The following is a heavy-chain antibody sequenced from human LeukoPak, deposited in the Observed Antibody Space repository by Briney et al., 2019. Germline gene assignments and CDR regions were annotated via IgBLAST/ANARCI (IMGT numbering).Heavy chain of an antibody. CDR3: VRDRELTY. V-gene: IGHV4-31*03. CDR2: IYNSGST. Sequence: SQTLSLTCTVSGGSISSGGYYWSWIRQHPGKGLEWIGYIYNSGSTHYNPSLKSRVTISEDTSKNQFSLKLSSVTAADTAVYFCVRDRELTYWGQGTLVTVSS. J-gene: IGHJ4*02. CDR1: GGSISSGGYY. D-gene: IGHD3-10*01.